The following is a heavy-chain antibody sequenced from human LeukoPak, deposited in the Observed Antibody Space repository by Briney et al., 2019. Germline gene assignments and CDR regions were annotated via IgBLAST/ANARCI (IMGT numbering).Heavy chain of an antibody. CDR1: GYIFTSYW. V-gene: IGHV5-51*01. D-gene: IGHD3-22*01. Sequence: PGAALKISCQCSGYIFTSYWIGGGRQLPGKGLEWMGIIYPGDSDTRYSPSFQGQVTISADKSISTAYLQWSSLKASDTAMYYCARHGSSGYYYEDYWGQGTLVTVSS. CDR3: ARHGSSGYYYEDY. J-gene: IGHJ4*02. CDR2: IYPGDSDT.